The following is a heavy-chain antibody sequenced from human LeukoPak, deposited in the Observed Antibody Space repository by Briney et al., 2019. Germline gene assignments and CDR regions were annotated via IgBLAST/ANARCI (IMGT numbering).Heavy chain of an antibody. CDR1: GFTFYNYA. J-gene: IGHJ6*03. Sequence: PGGSLRLSCAASGFTFYNYAMSWVRQAPGKGLEWVSSISDSGGSTYYADSVKGRLTISRDNSKNTLDLQMNSLRAEDTAVYYCAKDFSGSSHYYMGVWGKGTTVTVSS. D-gene: IGHD3-3*01. V-gene: IGHV3-23*01. CDR2: ISDSGGST. CDR3: AKDFSGSSHYYMGV.